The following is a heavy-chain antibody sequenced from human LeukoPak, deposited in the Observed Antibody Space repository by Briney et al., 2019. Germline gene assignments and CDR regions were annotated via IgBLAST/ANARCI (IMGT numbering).Heavy chain of an antibody. Sequence: SETLSLTCAVYGGSFSGYYWSWIRQPPGKGLEWIGEINHSGSTNYNPSLKSRVTISVDTSKNQFSLKLSSVTAADTAVYYCARYRRYFDWLFRWFDPWGQGTLVTVSS. J-gene: IGHJ5*02. CDR2: INHSGST. CDR1: GGSFSGYY. V-gene: IGHV4-34*01. D-gene: IGHD3-9*01. CDR3: ARYRRYFDWLFRWFDP.